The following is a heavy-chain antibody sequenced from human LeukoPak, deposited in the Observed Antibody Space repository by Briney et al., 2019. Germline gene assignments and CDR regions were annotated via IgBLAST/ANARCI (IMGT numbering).Heavy chain of an antibody. J-gene: IGHJ4*02. CDR3: AREDANDRLVGAPSVDY. V-gene: IGHV3-7*01. D-gene: IGHD1-26*01. Sequence: PGGSLRLSCAASGFTFSSYWMSWVRQAPGKGLEWVANIKQDGSEKYYVDSVEGRFTISRDNAKNSLYLQMNSLRAEDTAVYYCAREDANDRLVGAPSVDYWGQGTLVTVSS. CDR2: IKQDGSEK. CDR1: GFTFSSYW.